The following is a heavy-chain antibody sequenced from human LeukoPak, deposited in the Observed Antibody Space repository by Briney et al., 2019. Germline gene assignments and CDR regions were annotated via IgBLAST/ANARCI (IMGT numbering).Heavy chain of an antibody. CDR1: GYTFTGYY. V-gene: IGHV1-2*02. CDR3: ARDPGYYAFDI. D-gene: IGHD5-18*01. J-gene: IGHJ3*02. CDR2: INPNSGGT. Sequence: ASVKVSCKASGYTFTGYYMHWVRQGPGQGPEWMGWINPNSGGTNYAQKFQGRVTMTRDTSISTAYMELSRLRSDDTAVYYCARDPGYYAFDIWGQGTMVTVSS.